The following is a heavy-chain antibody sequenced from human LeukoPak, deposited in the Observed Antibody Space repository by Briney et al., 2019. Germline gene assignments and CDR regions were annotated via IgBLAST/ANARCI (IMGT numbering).Heavy chain of an antibody. J-gene: IGHJ5*02. D-gene: IGHD3-9*01. V-gene: IGHV5-10-1*01. CDR2: IVPSDAYT. CDR3: ARHSSTYYDILTGSSVNWFDP. CDR1: GCSFTSYW. Sequence: GESLKISCKGSGCSFTSYWISWVRQMPGKGVEWMGRIVPSDAYTNYSASFQGHVTISADKSISTAYLQWSSLKASDTAMYYCARHSSTYYDILTGSSVNWFDPWGQGTLVTVSS.